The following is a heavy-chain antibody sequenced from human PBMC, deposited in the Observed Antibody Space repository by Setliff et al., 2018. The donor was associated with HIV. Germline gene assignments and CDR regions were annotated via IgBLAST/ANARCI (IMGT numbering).Heavy chain of an antibody. CDR1: GGPISSSSYY. V-gene: IGHV4-39*01. J-gene: IGHJ4*02. CDR2: INHSGNT. CDR3: ARHRASSSGFPLDF. D-gene: IGHD6-6*01. Sequence: SETLSLTCTVSGGPISSSSYYWGWLRQPPGKEPEWIGSINHSGNTYYYPSLKSRVTMSVDTSKNQFSLRLSSVTATDTAVYYCARHRASSSGFPLDFWGQGILVTVSS.